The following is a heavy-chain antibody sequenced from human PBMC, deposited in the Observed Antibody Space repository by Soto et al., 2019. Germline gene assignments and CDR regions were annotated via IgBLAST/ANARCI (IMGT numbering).Heavy chain of an antibody. Sequence: QVQLVQSGAEVKKPGSSVKVSCKASGGTFSSYAISWVRQAPGQGLEWMGGIIPIFGTANYAQKFQGRVTITADESTSTAYMELSSQRSEDTAVYYCARGGSVGRYYDFWSGYYTYDYWGQGTLVTVSS. V-gene: IGHV1-69*01. CDR1: GGTFSSYA. CDR2: IIPIFGTA. D-gene: IGHD3-3*01. J-gene: IGHJ4*02. CDR3: ARGGSVGRYYDFWSGYYTYDY.